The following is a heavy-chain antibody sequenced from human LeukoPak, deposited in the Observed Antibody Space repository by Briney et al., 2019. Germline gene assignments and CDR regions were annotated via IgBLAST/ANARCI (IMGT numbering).Heavy chain of an antibody. Sequence: PGGSLRLSCAASGFTFSSYAMSWVRQAPGKGLEWVSSISGSAGSTYYADSVKGRFTISRDNSKNTLYLQMNSLRAEDTAVYYCVRDDDRPDNGLGYWGQGTLVTVSS. D-gene: IGHD3-22*01. CDR1: GFTFSSYA. CDR3: VRDDDRPDNGLGY. J-gene: IGHJ4*02. CDR2: ISGSAGST. V-gene: IGHV3-23*01.